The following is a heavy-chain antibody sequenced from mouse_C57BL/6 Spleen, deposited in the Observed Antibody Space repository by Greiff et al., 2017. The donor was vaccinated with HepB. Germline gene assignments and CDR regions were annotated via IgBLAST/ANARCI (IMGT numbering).Heavy chain of an antibody. CDR2: IYPSDSET. CDR1: GYTFTSYW. CDR3: ARWGYYDGYYNFDY. Sequence: VQLQQPGAELVRPGSSVKLSCKASGYTFTSYWMDWVKQRPGQGLEWIGNIYPSDSETHYNQKFKDKATLTVDKSSSTAYMQLSSLTSEDSAVYYCARWGYYDGYYNFDYWGQGTTLTVSS. V-gene: IGHV1-61*01. D-gene: IGHD2-3*01. J-gene: IGHJ2*01.